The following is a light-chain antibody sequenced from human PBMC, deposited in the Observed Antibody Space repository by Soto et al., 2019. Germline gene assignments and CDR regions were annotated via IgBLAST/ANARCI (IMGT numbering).Light chain of an antibody. J-gene: IGKJ3*01. Sequence: IVLTQSPVTLSLSPGERATLSCRASQSVGSNYLAWYRQKPGQAPRLLIYGASSRATGIPDRFSGSGSGTDFTLTISRLAPEDFAVYYCQQYGSSVGTFGPGTKVDLK. CDR1: QSVGSNY. CDR3: QQYGSSVGT. CDR2: GAS. V-gene: IGKV3-20*01.